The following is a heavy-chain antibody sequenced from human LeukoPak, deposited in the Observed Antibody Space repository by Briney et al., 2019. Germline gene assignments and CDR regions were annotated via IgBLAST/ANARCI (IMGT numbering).Heavy chain of an antibody. Sequence: PGGSLRLSCAASGFTFSSYGMHWVRQAPGKGLEWVSYISSSGSTIYYADSVKGRFTISRDNAKNSLYLQMNSLRAEDTAVYYCARGGGLYYYGSGSYYTRVAGAFDIWGQGTMVTVSS. V-gene: IGHV3-48*04. CDR2: ISSSGSTI. J-gene: IGHJ3*02. D-gene: IGHD3-10*01. CDR1: GFTFSSYG. CDR3: ARGGGLYYYGSGSYYTRVAGAFDI.